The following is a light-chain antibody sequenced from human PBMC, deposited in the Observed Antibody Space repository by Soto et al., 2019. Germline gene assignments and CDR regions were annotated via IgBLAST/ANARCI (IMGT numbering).Light chain of an antibody. CDR3: QKYYAALLT. J-gene: IGKJ3*01. Sequence: DIQMTQSPSSLSASVGDRVTITCRASQGISNSLAWYQQKPGKVPKLLIYAASTLQSGVPSRFSGSGSGTDFTLTISSLQPEDAATYYCQKYYAALLTVGPGTRVDIK. CDR2: AAS. CDR1: QGISNS. V-gene: IGKV1-27*01.